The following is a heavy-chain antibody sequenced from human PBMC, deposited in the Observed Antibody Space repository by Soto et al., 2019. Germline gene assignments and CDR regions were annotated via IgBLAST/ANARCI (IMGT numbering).Heavy chain of an antibody. CDR1: GFTFSSYG. Sequence: QVQLVESGGGVVQPGRSLRLSCAASGFTFSSYGMHWVRQAPGKGLEWVAVISYDGSNKYYADSVKGRFTTSRDNSKNTLYLQMNSLRAEDTAVYYCAKDFPTSGYYYYGMDVWGQGTTVTVSS. V-gene: IGHV3-30*18. CDR2: ISYDGSNK. CDR3: AKDFPTSGYYYYGMDV. J-gene: IGHJ6*02. D-gene: IGHD3-16*01.